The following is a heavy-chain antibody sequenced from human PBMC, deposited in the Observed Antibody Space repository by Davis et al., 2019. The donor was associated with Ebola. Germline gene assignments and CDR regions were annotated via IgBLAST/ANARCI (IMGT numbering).Heavy chain of an antibody. J-gene: IGHJ6*02. D-gene: IGHD6-6*01. V-gene: IGHV4-39*07. Sequence: SETLSLTCAVSGGSISSSSYYWGWIRQPPEKGLEWIGSIYYSGSTYYNPSLKSRVTISVDTSKNQFSLKLSSVTAADTAVYYCARGQYSSSSLYYYYYGMDVWGQGTTVTVSS. CDR2: IYYSGST. CDR1: GGSISSSSYY. CDR3: ARGQYSSSSLYYYYYGMDV.